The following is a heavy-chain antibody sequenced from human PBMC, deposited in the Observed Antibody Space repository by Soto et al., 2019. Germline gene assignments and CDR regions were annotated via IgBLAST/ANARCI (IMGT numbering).Heavy chain of an antibody. J-gene: IGHJ6*02. D-gene: IGHD3-16*01. V-gene: IGHV1-18*01. CDR2: ISPYSGNT. CDR1: GYIFVNYG. Sequence: QVQLVQSGDEVRKPGSSVKVSCKASGYIFVNYGIAWVRQAPGQGLEWMGWISPYSGNTHYASKAQGTPTMPKATSTSPAYMDLGSLTPDATAVYYCAMVDNYVTPPPQDVWGQGPTVTVSS. CDR3: AMVDNYVTPPPQDV.